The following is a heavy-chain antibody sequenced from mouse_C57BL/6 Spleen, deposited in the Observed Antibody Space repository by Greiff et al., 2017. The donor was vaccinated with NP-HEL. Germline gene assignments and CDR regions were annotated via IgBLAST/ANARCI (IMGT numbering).Heavy chain of an antibody. CDR1: GYTFTDYE. J-gene: IGHJ4*01. V-gene: IGHV1-15*01. D-gene: IGHD2-4*01. CDR3: TRWDYDEYYAMDY. CDR2: LDPETGGT. Sequence: QVQLKESGAELVRPGASVTLSCKASGYTFTDYEMHWVKQTPVHGLEWIGALDPETGGTAYNQKFKGKAILTADKSSSTAYMELRSLTSEDSAVYYCTRWDYDEYYAMDYWGQGTSVTVSS.